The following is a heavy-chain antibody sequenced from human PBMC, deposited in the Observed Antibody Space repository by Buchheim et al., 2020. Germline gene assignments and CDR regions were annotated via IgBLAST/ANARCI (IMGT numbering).Heavy chain of an antibody. V-gene: IGHV3-23*01. Sequence: EVQLLESGGGLVQPGGSLRLSCAASGFSFSSYAMSWVRQAPGKGLEWISTISGSGDNTYYADPVKGRFTISIDNSNNTLYSQMNSLRAEDTAVYYCAKAWGTILWYFDFWDRGTL. CDR1: GFSFSSYA. J-gene: IGHJ2*01. CDR3: AKAWGTILWYFDF. CDR2: ISGSGDNT. D-gene: IGHD1-1*01.